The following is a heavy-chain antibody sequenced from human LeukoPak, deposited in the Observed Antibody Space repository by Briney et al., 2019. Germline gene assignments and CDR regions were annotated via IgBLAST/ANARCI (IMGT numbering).Heavy chain of an antibody. CDR2: IYYSGST. Sequence: SETLSLTCTVSGGSISSYYWSWIRQPPGKGLEWIGYIYYSGSTNYNPSLKSRVTISVDTSKNQFSLKLSSVTAADTAVYYCVRDPVGSFDYWGQGTLVTVSS. V-gene: IGHV4-59*01. D-gene: IGHD1-26*01. J-gene: IGHJ4*02. CDR1: GGSISSYY. CDR3: VRDPVGSFDY.